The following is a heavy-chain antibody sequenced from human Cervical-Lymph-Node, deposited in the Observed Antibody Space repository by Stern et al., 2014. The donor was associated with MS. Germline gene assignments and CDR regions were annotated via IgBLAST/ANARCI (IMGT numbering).Heavy chain of an antibody. Sequence: VQLLESGGGLVKPGGSLRLSCAASGFTFSADFMTWIRQAPGKGLEWVSYISSSGSTGPYADSVKGRFTLSRDNANNSLSLQMNSLRAEDTAVYYCASEKCTSASCYLSWGQGALVTVSS. D-gene: IGHD2-2*01. CDR2: ISSSGSTG. CDR3: ASEKCTSASCYLS. J-gene: IGHJ4*02. V-gene: IGHV3-11*01. CDR1: GFTFSADF.